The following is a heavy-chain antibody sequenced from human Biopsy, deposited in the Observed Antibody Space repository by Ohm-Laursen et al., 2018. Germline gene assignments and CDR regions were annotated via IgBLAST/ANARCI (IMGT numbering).Heavy chain of an antibody. V-gene: IGHV4-59*01. CDR2: VYYTGST. CDR3: ARDRGYYSDRTVPGYFDL. CDR1: GASITSYY. J-gene: IGHJ2*01. Sequence: GTLSLTCTVSGASITSYYWSWIRQPAGKGLEWIGYVYYTGSTGYNPSLQSRVTISVDTSKNHFSLRLRSVTPADTAIYYCARDRGYYSDRTVPGYFDLWGRGTLVTVSS. D-gene: IGHD3-22*01.